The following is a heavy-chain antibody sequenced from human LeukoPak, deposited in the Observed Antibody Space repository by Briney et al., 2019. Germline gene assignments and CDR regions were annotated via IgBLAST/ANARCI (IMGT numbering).Heavy chain of an antibody. Sequence: PSETLSLTCTVSGGSISSYYWSWIRQPPGKGLEWIGYIYYSGSTNYNPSLKSRVTISVDTSKNQFSLKLSSVTAADTAVYYCARRGHYYDSSGYSGYYFDYWGQGTLVTVSS. CDR1: GGSISSYY. D-gene: IGHD3-22*01. J-gene: IGHJ4*02. CDR3: ARRGHYYDSSGYSGYYFDY. CDR2: IYYSGST. V-gene: IGHV4-59*08.